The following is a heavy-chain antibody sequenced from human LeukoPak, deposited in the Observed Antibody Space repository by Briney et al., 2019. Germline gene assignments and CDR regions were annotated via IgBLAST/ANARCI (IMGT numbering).Heavy chain of an antibody. D-gene: IGHD3-16*01. J-gene: IGHJ4*02. V-gene: IGHV4-39*07. CDR2: IYYSGST. CDR3: ARAGRLGYFDY. CDR1: GGSISSSSYY. Sequence: SETLSLTCTDSGGSISSSSYYWGWIRQPPGKGLEWIGSIYYSGSTYYNPSLKSRVTISVDTSKNQFSLKLSSVTAADTAVYYCARAGRLGYFDYWGQGTLVTVSS.